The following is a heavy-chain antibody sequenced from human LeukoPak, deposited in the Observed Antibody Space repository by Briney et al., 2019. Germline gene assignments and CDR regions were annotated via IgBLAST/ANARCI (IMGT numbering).Heavy chain of an antibody. CDR3: ARVYSIKVVPAAISGYFDY. J-gene: IGHJ4*02. CDR2: ISYDGSNK. Sequence: PGGSLRLSCAASGFPFSSYAMHWVRQAPGKGLEWVAVISYDGSNKYYADSVKGRFTISRDNSKNTLYLQMNSLRAEDTAVYYCARVYSIKVVPAAISGYFDYWGQGTLVTVSS. CDR1: GFPFSSYA. V-gene: IGHV3-30*04. D-gene: IGHD2-2*01.